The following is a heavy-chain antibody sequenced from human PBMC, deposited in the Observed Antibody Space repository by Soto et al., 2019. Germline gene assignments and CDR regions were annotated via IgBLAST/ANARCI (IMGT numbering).Heavy chain of an antibody. Sequence: SETLSLTCTVSGGSISSYYWSWIRQPPGKGLEWIGYIYYSGSTNHNPSLKSRVTISVDTSKNQFSLKLSSVTAADTAVYYCARGSLVFDYWGQGTLVTVSS. D-gene: IGHD6-6*01. CDR1: GGSISSYY. V-gene: IGHV4-59*01. CDR2: IYYSGST. CDR3: ARGSLVFDY. J-gene: IGHJ4*02.